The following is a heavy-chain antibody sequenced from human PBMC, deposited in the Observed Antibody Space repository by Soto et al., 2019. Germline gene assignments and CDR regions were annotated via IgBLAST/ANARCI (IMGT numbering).Heavy chain of an antibody. CDR1: GSTFSSYA. CDR2: IIPIFGTA. D-gene: IGHD3-22*01. CDR3: ARIGFVPITMLVVVTPSVSSYGMDV. J-gene: IGHJ6*02. V-gene: IGHV1-69*13. Sequence: SVKVSCKASGSTFSSYAISWVRQVPGQGLEWMGGIIPIFGTANYAQKFQGRVTITADESTSTAYMELSSLRSEDTAVYYCARIGFVPITMLVVVTPSVSSYGMDVWGQGTTVTVSS.